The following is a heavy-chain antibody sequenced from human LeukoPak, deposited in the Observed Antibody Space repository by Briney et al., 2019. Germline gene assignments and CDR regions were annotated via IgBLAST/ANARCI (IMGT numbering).Heavy chain of an antibody. D-gene: IGHD6-13*01. Sequence: PGGSLRLSCAASGFTFSSYGMHWVRQAPGKGLEWVAVIWYDGSNKYYADSVKGRFTISRDNSKNTLYLQMNSLRAEDTAVYYCARDPGIAAAGTGGYFDYWGQGTLVTVSS. J-gene: IGHJ4*02. CDR2: IWYDGSNK. CDR1: GFTFSSYG. V-gene: IGHV3-33*01. CDR3: ARDPGIAAAGTGGYFDY.